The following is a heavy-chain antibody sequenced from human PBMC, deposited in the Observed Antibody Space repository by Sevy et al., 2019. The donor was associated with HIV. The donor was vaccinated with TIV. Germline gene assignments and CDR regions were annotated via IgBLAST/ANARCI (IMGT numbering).Heavy chain of an antibody. D-gene: IGHD6-6*01. CDR2: ISYTGNT. V-gene: IGHV4-30-4*01. CDR1: GGSISSGNYY. Sequence: SETLSLTCTVSGGSISSGNYYWHWIRQPPGKGLEWIGYISYTGNTYYNPSLKSPVTISVDTSNNQFSLGLTSVTAADTAVFYCARDATEDTSSSVWFDPWGQGTLVTVAS. CDR3: ARDATEDTSSSVWFDP. J-gene: IGHJ5*02.